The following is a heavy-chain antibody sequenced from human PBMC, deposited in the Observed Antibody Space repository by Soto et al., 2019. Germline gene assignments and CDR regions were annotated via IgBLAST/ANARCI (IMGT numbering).Heavy chain of an antibody. J-gene: IGHJ5*02. Sequence: SETLSLTCTVSGGSISSGDYYWSWIRQPPGKGLEWIGYIYYSGSTYYNPSLKSRVTISVDTSKNQFSLKLSSVTAADTAVYYCARAEFYGYPDGEPKFDPWGQGTLVTVSS. V-gene: IGHV4-30-4*01. CDR1: GGSISSGDYY. D-gene: IGHD4-17*01. CDR3: ARAEFYGYPDGEPKFDP. CDR2: IYYSGST.